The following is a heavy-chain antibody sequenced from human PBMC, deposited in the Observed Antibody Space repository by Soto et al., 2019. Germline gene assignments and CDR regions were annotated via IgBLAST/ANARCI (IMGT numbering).Heavy chain of an antibody. CDR1: GFSFISYD. Sequence: GGSLRLSCAASGFSFISYDMHWVRQPTGRGLEWVASIGDGGDTHYSGSVKGRFTISGENAKNSLYLQVNSLRVGDTAVYYCARGHSRDGAYYYYSGMDVLGQGTTVTVSS. D-gene: IGHD1-26*01. CDR3: ARGHSRDGAYYYYSGMDV. J-gene: IGHJ6*02. V-gene: IGHV3-13*01. CDR2: IGDGGDT.